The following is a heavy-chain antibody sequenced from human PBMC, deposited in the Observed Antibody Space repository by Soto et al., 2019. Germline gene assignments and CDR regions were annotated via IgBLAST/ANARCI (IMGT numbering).Heavy chain of an antibody. CDR3: ARLGDSSGFCDY. J-gene: IGHJ4*02. D-gene: IGHD3-22*01. CDR1: GGSISSGGYY. V-gene: IGHV4-31*03. Sequence: QVQLQESGPGLVKPSQTLSLTCTVSGGSISSGGYYWSWIRQHPGKGLEWIGYIYCSGSTYYNPSLKSRVTISVDTSKNQFSLKLSSVTAADTAVYYCARLGDSSGFCDYWGQGTLVTVSS. CDR2: IYCSGST.